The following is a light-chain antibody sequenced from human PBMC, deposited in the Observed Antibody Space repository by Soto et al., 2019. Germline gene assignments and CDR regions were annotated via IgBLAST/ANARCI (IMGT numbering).Light chain of an antibody. V-gene: IGLV2-14*01. Sequence: QSALTQPASVSGSPGQSITISCTGTSSDVGGYKYVSWYQQHPGKAPKLMIYEVSNRHSGISNRFSGSKSGNTGSLTISGLQAEDEANYYCSSYTSRTNPSVFGGETKLHVL. J-gene: IGLJ3*02. CDR2: EVS. CDR3: SSYTSRTNPSV. CDR1: SSDVGGYKY.